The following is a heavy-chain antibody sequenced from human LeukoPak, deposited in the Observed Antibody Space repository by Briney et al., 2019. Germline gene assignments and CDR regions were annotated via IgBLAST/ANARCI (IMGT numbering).Heavy chain of an antibody. CDR1: GFTFSDYY. CDR3: ARDPDPAYYDILTGPSH. D-gene: IGHD3-9*01. V-gene: IGHV3-11*01. Sequence: PGGSLRLSCAASGFTFSDYYMSWIRQAPGKGLEWVSYISSSGSTIYYADSVKGRFTISRDNAKNSLYLQMNSLRAEDTAVYYCARDPDPAYYDILTGPSHWGQGTLVTVSS. CDR2: ISSSGSTI. J-gene: IGHJ4*02.